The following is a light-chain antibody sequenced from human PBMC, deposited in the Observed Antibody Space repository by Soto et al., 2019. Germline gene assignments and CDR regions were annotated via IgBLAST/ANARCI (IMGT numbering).Light chain of an antibody. CDR3: HQRQSWPRT. Sequence: EISMTQFPAILSASPGGGATLSCRAAQDVTTNFAWYQLRRGQPPRLLIYDISTRAAGVPARFSGSGSGTDFTLTISNVEPEDFAVYYCHQRQSWPRTFGQGTTVDIK. CDR1: QDVTTN. CDR2: DIS. V-gene: IGKV3-11*01. J-gene: IGKJ1*01.